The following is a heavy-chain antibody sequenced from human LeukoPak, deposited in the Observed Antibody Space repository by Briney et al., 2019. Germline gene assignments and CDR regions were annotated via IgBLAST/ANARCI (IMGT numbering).Heavy chain of an antibody. V-gene: IGHV1-46*01. J-gene: IGHJ4*02. D-gene: IGHD6-6*01. Sequence: ASVKVSCKASGYTFTSYYMHWVRQAPGQGLEWMGIINPSGGSTSYAQKFQGRVTMTRDTSTSTVYMELSSLRSEDTAVYYRAREGIAARMGDYWGQGTLVTVSS. CDR2: INPSGGST. CDR3: AREGIAARMGDY. CDR1: GYTFTSYY.